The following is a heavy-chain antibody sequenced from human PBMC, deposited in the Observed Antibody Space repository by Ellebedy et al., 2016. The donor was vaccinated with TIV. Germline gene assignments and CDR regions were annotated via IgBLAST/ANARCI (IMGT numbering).Heavy chain of an antibody. CDR1: GYTFTSYY. J-gene: IGHJ4*02. V-gene: IGHV1-46*01. Sequence: ASVKVSCKASGYTFTSYYMHWVRQAPGQGLEWMGIINPSGGSTSYAQKFQGRVTMTRDTSTSTVYMELSSLRSEDTAVYYCARGPPYSGGYLPSDAYYFDYWGQGTLVTVSS. CDR3: ARGPPYSGGYLPSDAYYFDY. CDR2: INPSGGST. D-gene: IGHD1-26*01.